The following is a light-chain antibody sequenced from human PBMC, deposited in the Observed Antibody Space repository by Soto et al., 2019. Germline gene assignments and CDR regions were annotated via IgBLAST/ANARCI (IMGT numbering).Light chain of an antibody. CDR1: QSVSSSY. CDR2: GAS. CDR3: QQYGSSLYT. J-gene: IGKJ2*01. V-gene: IGKV3-20*01. Sequence: EIVLTQSPGTLSLSPGERATPSCRASQSVSSSYLAWYQQKPGQAPRPLIYGASSRATGIPDRFSGSGSGTDFPLTISRLEPEDFALYYCQQYGSSLYTFGQGTKLEIK.